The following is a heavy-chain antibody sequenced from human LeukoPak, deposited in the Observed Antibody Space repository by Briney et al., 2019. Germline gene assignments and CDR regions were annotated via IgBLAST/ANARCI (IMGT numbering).Heavy chain of an antibody. D-gene: IGHD5-18*01. CDR3: ARDWPARGYSYDYYFDY. V-gene: IGHV1-2*02. Sequence: ASVKFSCKASGYTFTVYYIHWVRQAPGQGLEWVGWFNPHSGGTNYAQKFQGRVTMTRDTFISTVYMELSRLRSDDTAVYYCARDWPARGYSYDYYFDYWGQGTLVTVSS. CDR2: FNPHSGGT. J-gene: IGHJ4*02. CDR1: GYTFTVYY.